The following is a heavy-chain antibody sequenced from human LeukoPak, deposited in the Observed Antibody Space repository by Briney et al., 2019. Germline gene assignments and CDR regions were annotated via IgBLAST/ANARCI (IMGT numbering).Heavy chain of an antibody. Sequence: SETLSLTCAVYGGSFSGYYWSWIRQPPGKGLEWIGEINHSGSTNYNPSLKSRVTISVDTSKNQFSLKLSSVTAADTAVYYCARMGATGYPFDIWGQGTMVTVSS. J-gene: IGHJ3*02. CDR1: GGSFSGYY. CDR3: ARMGATGYPFDI. D-gene: IGHD1-26*01. CDR2: INHSGST. V-gene: IGHV4-34*01.